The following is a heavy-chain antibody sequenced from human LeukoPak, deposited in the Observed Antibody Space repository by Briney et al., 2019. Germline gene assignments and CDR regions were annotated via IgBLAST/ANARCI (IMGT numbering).Heavy chain of an antibody. J-gene: IGHJ4*02. D-gene: IGHD2-21*02. CDR2: ISGTGDRT. CDR3: AKGVLRMVTSPCYFDH. Sequence: PGGSLRLSCTGSGFTFSSYAMSWVRQAPGKGLEWVSAISGTGDRTYYADSVKGRFTISSDSSRNTLYLQMNSLRAEDTAVYYCAKGVLRMVTSPCYFDHWGQGTLVTVSS. V-gene: IGHV3-23*01. CDR1: GFTFSSYA.